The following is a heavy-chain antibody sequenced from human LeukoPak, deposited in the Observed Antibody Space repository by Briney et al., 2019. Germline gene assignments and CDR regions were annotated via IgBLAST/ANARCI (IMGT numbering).Heavy chain of an antibody. J-gene: IGHJ4*02. Sequence: GGSLRLSCAASGFTFSSYAMSWVRQAPGKGLGWVSAISGSGGSTYYADSVKGRFTISRDNSKNTLYLQMNSLRAEDTAVYYCAKSTTVTTYYFDYWGQGTLVTVSS. CDR2: ISGSGGST. V-gene: IGHV3-23*01. D-gene: IGHD4-17*01. CDR1: GFTFSSYA. CDR3: AKSTTVTTYYFDY.